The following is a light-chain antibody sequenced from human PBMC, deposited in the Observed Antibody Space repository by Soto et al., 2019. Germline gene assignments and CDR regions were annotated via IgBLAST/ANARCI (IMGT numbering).Light chain of an antibody. CDR2: VVT. J-gene: IGLJ3*02. V-gene: IGLV2-11*01. CDR1: SNDIGDYDF. CDR3: CAYVGSYTWV. Sequence: QSVLTQPRSVSGSPGQSVTITCTGTSNDIGDYDFVSWYQQHPGKAPKLIIYVVTKRPSGVPDRFSGSKSGNTASLTISGLQADDKADYYCCAYVGSYTWVFGGGTKVTVL.